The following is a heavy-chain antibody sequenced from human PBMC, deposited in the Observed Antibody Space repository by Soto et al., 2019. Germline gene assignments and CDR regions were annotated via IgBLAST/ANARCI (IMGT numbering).Heavy chain of an antibody. V-gene: IGHV3-23*01. Sequence: PGGSLRLSCAASGFTFSSYAMSWVRQAPGKGLEWVSAISGSGGSTYYADSVKGRFTISRDNSKNTLYLQMNSLRAEDTAVYYCAKDPEGDVLRYFDWLLYLADWGQGTLVTVSS. D-gene: IGHD3-9*01. J-gene: IGHJ4*02. CDR2: ISGSGGST. CDR3: AKDPEGDVLRYFDWLLYLAD. CDR1: GFTFSSYA.